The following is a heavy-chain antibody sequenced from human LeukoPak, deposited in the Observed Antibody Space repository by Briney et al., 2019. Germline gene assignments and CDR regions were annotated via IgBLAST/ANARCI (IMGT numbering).Heavy chain of an antibody. CDR2: IYYSGST. CDR1: GGSISSYY. Sequence: PSETLSLTCTVSGGSISSYYWSWIRQPPGKGLEWIGYIYYSGSTNYNPSPKSRVTISVDTSKNQFSLKLSSVTAADTAVYYCARRARIVGATGHFDYWGQGTLVTVSS. J-gene: IGHJ4*02. D-gene: IGHD1-26*01. V-gene: IGHV4-59*08. CDR3: ARRARIVGATGHFDY.